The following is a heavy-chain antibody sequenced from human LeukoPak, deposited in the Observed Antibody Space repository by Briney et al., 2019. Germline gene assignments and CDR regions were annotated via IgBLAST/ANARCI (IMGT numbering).Heavy chain of an antibody. CDR3: ARWGDYQRQFDY. CDR1: GGSISCGDYY. Sequence: PSQTLSLTCTVSGGSISCGDYYWSWIRQPPGKGLKWIGYIFYSGNTYYNPSLKSRVTISVDTSKNQFSLKLSSVTAADTAVYYCARWGDYQRQFDYWGQGTLVTVSS. CDR2: IFYSGNT. D-gene: IGHD4-17*01. V-gene: IGHV4-30-4*01. J-gene: IGHJ4*02.